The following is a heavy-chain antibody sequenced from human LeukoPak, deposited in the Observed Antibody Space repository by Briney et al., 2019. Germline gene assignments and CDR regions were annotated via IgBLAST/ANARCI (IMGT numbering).Heavy chain of an antibody. CDR1: GYTFTSYG. Sequence: ASVKVSCKASGYTFTSYGISWVRQAPGQGLEWMGWISAYNGNTNYAQKLQGRVTMTRDTSTSTVYMELSSLRSEDTAVYYCARDRVTLHLYSSSSGFDPWGQGTLVTVSS. D-gene: IGHD6-6*01. CDR3: ARDRVTLHLYSSSSGFDP. V-gene: IGHV1-18*01. J-gene: IGHJ5*02. CDR2: ISAYNGNT.